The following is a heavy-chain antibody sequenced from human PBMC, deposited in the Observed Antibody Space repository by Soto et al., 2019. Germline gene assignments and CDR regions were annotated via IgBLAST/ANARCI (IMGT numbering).Heavy chain of an antibody. V-gene: IGHV3-48*01. Sequence: GGSLSLSRAASGFTFSIYSMNWVRQAPGKGLEWVSYISSSSGTIYYADSVKGRFTISRDNAKNSLYLQMSSLRAEDTAVYYCARDLYGDYVSDYWGQGTLVIVSS. CDR2: ISSSSGTI. J-gene: IGHJ4*02. CDR1: GFTFSIYS. D-gene: IGHD4-17*01. CDR3: ARDLYGDYVSDY.